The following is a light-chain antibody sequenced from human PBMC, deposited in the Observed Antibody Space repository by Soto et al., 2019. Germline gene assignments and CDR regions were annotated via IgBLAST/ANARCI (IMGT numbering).Light chain of an antibody. Sequence: QSALTQPPSASGSPGQSVTISCTGTSSDVGAYNHVSWYQQHAGKAPKLVIYEVTKRPSGVPDLSSGSKSTNTSSLTVCGLQAEDEADYYCSSFAASNTWVFGGGTKLTVL. CDR3: SSFAASNTWV. CDR2: EVT. J-gene: IGLJ3*02. CDR1: SSDVGAYNH. V-gene: IGLV2-8*01.